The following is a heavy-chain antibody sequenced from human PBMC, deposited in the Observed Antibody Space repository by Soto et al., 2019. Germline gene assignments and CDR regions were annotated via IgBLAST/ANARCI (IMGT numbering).Heavy chain of an antibody. CDR2: VKSKNDGGTT. J-gene: IGHJ4*01. V-gene: IGHV3-15*07. Sequence: PGGSLRLSCAASGFTFSNAWINWVRQAPGKGLEWVGRVKSKNDGGTTDFAAPVKGRFAISRDDSKNMVYLEMNSLQTEDTAIYYCTTYSYITSIIVRFDYWGHGTLVTVSS. CDR3: TTYSYITSIIVRFDY. D-gene: IGHD3-22*01. CDR1: GFTFSNAW.